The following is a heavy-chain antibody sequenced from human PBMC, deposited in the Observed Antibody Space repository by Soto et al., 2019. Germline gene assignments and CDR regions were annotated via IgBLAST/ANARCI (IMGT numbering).Heavy chain of an antibody. Sequence: GGSLRLSCAASGFTFSSYAMSWVRQAPGKGLEWVSAISGSGGSTYYADSVKGRFTISRDNSKNTLYLQMNSLRAEDTAVYYCAKDSARLDYGDDFDAFDIWGQGTMVTVSS. CDR3: AKDSARLDYGDDFDAFDI. CDR1: GFTFSSYA. CDR2: ISGSGGST. D-gene: IGHD4-17*01. J-gene: IGHJ3*02. V-gene: IGHV3-23*01.